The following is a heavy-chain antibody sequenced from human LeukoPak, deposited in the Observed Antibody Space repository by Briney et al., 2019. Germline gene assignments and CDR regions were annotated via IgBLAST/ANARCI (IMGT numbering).Heavy chain of an antibody. CDR3: ARGFDGYYGFDI. D-gene: IGHD5-24*01. Sequence: GGSLRLSCAASGFTFNMYAMSWVRQAPGKGLEWVANINQDGIEKYYVASVRGRLTISRDNAKNSMYVQMNSLRAEDTAVYYCARGFDGYYGFDIWGQGTMVTVSS. V-gene: IGHV3-7*05. CDR2: INQDGIEK. J-gene: IGHJ3*02. CDR1: GFTFNMYA.